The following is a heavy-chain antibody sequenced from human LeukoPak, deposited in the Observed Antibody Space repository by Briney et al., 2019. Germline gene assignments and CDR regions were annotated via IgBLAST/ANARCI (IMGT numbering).Heavy chain of an antibody. D-gene: IGHD3-16*01. CDR3: ARDPSSRGIGGHFDL. V-gene: IGHV4-31*03. CDR2: IYYSGST. CDR1: GGSISSGGYY. J-gene: IGHJ2*01. Sequence: SETLSLTCTVSGGSISSGGYYWSWIRQHPGKGLEWIGYIYYSGSTYYNPSLKSRVTISVDTSKNQFSLKLSSVTAADTAVYYCARDPSSRGIGGHFDLWGRGTLVTVSS.